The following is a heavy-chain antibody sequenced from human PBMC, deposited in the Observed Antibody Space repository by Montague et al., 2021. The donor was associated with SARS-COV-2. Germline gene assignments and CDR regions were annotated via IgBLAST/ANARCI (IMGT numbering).Heavy chain of an antibody. D-gene: IGHD6-19*01. J-gene: IGHJ3*02. Sequence: SETLSLTCTVSGGSISSSSYYWGWIRQPPGKGLEWIGSIYYSGSTYYNPSLKSRVTISVDTSKNQFSLKLSSVTTADTAVHYCARQENSSGWFKPDAFDIWGRGTMVTVPS. V-gene: IGHV4-39*01. CDR2: IYYSGST. CDR1: GGSISSSSYY. CDR3: ARQENSSGWFKPDAFDI.